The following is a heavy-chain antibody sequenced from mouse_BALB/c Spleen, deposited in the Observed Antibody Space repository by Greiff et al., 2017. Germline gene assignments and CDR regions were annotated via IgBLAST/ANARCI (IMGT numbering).Heavy chain of an antibody. CDR3: ARSRSTMITTSWFAY. V-gene: IGHV1-67*01. CDR2: ISTYSGNT. D-gene: IGHD2-4*01. CDR1: GYTFTDYA. J-gene: IGHJ3*01. Sequence: QVHVKQSGPELVRPGVSVKISCKGSGYTFTDYAMHWVKQSHAKSLEWIGVISTYSGNTNYNQKFKGKATMTVDKSSSTAYMELARLTSEDSAIYYCARSRSTMITTSWFAYWGQGTLVTVSA.